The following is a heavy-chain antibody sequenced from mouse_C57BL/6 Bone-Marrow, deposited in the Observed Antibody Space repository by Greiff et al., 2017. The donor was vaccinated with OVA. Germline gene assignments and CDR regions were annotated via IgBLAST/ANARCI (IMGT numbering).Heavy chain of an antibody. CDR2: IDPSDSEN. D-gene: IGHD1-1*01. CDR1: GYTFTSYW. V-gene: IGHV1-52*01. Sequence: VQLQQPGAELVRPGSSVKLSCKASGYTFTSYWMHWVKQRPIQGLEWIGNIDPSDSENHYNQKFKDKATLTVDKSSSTAYMQLSSLTSEDSAVYYCARFITTVVEYFDVWGTGTTVTVSS. CDR3: ARFITTVVEYFDV. J-gene: IGHJ1*03.